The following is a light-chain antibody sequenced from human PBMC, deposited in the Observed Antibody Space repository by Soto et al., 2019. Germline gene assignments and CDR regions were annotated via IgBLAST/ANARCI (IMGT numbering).Light chain of an antibody. CDR3: SSCAGNNKV. V-gene: IGLV2-8*01. CDR1: SSDVGNYNY. CDR2: EVN. Sequence: QSVLTQPPSASGSPGQSVTISCTGTSSDVGNYNYVSWYQQHPGKVPKLMIYEVNKRPSGVPDRFSGSKSCNTASLTVSGLQAEDEADYYCSSCAGNNKVFGGGTKLTVL. J-gene: IGLJ3*02.